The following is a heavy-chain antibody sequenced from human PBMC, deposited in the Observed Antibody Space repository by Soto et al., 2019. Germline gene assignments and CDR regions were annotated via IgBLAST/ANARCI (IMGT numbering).Heavy chain of an antibody. V-gene: IGHV3-30*18. CDR3: AKDMYSSSSGRSGLSY. Sequence: GGSLRLSCAASGFTFSGYGMHWVRQAPGKGLEWVAVISYDGSNKYYADSVKGRFTISSDNSKNTLYLQMNSLRAEDTAVYYCAKDMYSSSSGRSGLSYWGQGTLVTVSS. CDR1: GFTFSGYG. CDR2: ISYDGSNK. J-gene: IGHJ4*02. D-gene: IGHD6-6*01.